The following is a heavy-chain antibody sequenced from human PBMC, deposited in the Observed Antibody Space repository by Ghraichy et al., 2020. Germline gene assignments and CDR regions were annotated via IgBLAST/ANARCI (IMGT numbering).Heavy chain of an antibody. J-gene: IGHJ4*02. CDR2: ISGSGGSA. Sequence: LSLTCAASGFTFSSYAMSWVRQAPGKGLEWVSAISGSGGSAYYADSVKGRFTISRDNSKNTLYLQMNSLRAEDTAVYYCAKDQAGSWWDYFDYWGQGTLVTVSS. D-gene: IGHD6-13*01. V-gene: IGHV3-23*01. CDR3: AKDQAGSWWDYFDY. CDR1: GFTFSSYA.